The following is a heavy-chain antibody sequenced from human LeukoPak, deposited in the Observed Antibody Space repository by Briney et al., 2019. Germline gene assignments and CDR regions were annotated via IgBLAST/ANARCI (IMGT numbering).Heavy chain of an antibody. CDR3: AEDVGVAGTS. V-gene: IGHV3-9*01. CDR1: GFTFDDYA. Sequence: GRSLGLSCATSGFTFDDYAMHWVRQAPGKGLEWVSGIGWNRGSIGYADSAKGRFTISRDNAKNSLYLQMNSLRAEDTALYYCAEDVGVAGTSWGQGTLVTVSS. CDR2: IGWNRGSI. J-gene: IGHJ4*02. D-gene: IGHD6-19*01.